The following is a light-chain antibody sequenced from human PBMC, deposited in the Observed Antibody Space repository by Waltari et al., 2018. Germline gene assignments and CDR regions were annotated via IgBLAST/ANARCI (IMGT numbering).Light chain of an antibody. CDR1: SGHSTYA. J-gene: IGLJ3*02. CDR2: INRDGSH. V-gene: IGLV4-69*01. Sequence: QLVLTQSPSASASLGASVKLTCTLSSGHSTYAIAWHQQQPEKGPRYLMKINRDGSHIKGDGIPERLAGSRSGGERYLTISSLQSEDEADYYCQTWGAGIRVFGGGTKLTVL. CDR3: QTWGAGIRV.